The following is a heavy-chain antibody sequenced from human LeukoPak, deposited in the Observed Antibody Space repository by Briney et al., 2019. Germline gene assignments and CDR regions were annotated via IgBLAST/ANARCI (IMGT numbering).Heavy chain of an antibody. Sequence: SETLSLTCTVSGGSISNHYWTWIRQPPGEGLEWIGYIDYSGSSNNNPSLKSGVTISVDTSKHQFSLKLTSVTAADTAVYYSARRSHYDILSCNHDAFDVWGKGTIVTVSS. CDR3: ARRSHYDILSCNHDAFDV. CDR2: IDYSGSS. J-gene: IGHJ3*01. CDR1: GGSISNHY. D-gene: IGHD3-9*01. V-gene: IGHV4-59*08.